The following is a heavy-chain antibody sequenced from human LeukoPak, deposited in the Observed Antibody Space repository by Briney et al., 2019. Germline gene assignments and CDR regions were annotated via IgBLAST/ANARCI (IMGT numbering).Heavy chain of an antibody. D-gene: IGHD2-21*02. CDR3: ARDPMGVTAKPYWHFDL. V-gene: IGHV4-31*03. Sequence: SQTLSLTCTVSGGSISSGGYYWSWIRQHPGKGLEWIGYIYYSGSTYYNPSLKSRVTISVDTSKNQFSLKLSSVTAADTAVYYCARDPMGVTAKPYWHFDLWGRGTLVTVSS. CDR1: GGSISSGGYY. J-gene: IGHJ2*01. CDR2: IYYSGST.